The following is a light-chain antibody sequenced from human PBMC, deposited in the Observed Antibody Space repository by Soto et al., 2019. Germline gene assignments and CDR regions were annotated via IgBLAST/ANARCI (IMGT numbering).Light chain of an antibody. CDR2: EGS. CDR3: ATWDDSVNGVA. CDR1: SSDVGSYNF. Sequence: QSALTQPASVSGSPGQSITISCTGTSSDVGSYNFVSWYQQHPGKAPKLMIYEGSKRPSGVSNRFSGSKSGTSASLAISGLQSEDEADYYCATWDDSVNGVAFGGGTKLTVL. V-gene: IGLV2-14*02. J-gene: IGLJ2*01.